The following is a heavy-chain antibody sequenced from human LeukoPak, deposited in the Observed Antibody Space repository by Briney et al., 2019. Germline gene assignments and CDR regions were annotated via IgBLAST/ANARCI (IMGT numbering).Heavy chain of an antibody. CDR1: SRSIGSYY. CDR2: IYYSGGT. D-gene: IGHD2-21*02. J-gene: IGHJ4*02. Sequence: PSETLSLTCTVASRSIGSYYCSWLRQPPGKGLEWVGDIYYSGGTNYNPSLKSRVTISVDTSKNQFSLKLSSVTAADTAVYYCAREGPYCGGDCSTPFDYWGQGTLVTVSS. V-gene: IGHV4-59*12. CDR3: AREGPYCGGDCSTPFDY.